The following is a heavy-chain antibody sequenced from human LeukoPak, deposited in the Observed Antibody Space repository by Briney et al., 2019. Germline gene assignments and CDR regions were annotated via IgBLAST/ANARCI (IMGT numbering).Heavy chain of an antibody. CDR1: GYTFTGYY. CDR3: ARDAALIVGATTLNWFDP. J-gene: IGHJ5*02. CDR2: INPNSGGT. V-gene: IGHV1-2*02. D-gene: IGHD1-26*01. Sequence: GASVKVSCKASGYTFTGYYMHWVRQAPGQALEWMGWINPNSGGTNYAQKFQGRVTMTRDTSISTAYMELSRLRSDDTAVYYCARDAALIVGATTLNWFDPWGQGTLVTVSS.